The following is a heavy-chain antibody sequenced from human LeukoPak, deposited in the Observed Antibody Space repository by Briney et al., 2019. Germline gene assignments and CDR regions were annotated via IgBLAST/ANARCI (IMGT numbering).Heavy chain of an antibody. Sequence: GGSLRLSCAASGFIFSSYWMIWIRQTPGKGLEWVANIKEDGSEKYYVDSVRGRFTISRDNAEKSLFLQMNNLRADDTAVYYCVRDAMRGGDFDYWGQGTLVTVSS. CDR2: IKEDGSEK. V-gene: IGHV3-7*01. D-gene: IGHD3-16*01. J-gene: IGHJ4*02. CDR1: GFIFSSYW. CDR3: VRDAMRGGDFDY.